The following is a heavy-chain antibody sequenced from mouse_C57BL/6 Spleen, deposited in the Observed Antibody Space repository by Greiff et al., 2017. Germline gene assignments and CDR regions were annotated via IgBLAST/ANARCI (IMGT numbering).Heavy chain of an antibody. J-gene: IGHJ3*01. V-gene: IGHV1-53*01. Sequence: VQLQQPGPELVKPGASVKLSCKASGYTFTSYWMNWVKQRPGQGLEWIGNINPSNGGTNYNEKFKSKATLTVDKSSSTAYMQLSSLTSEDSAVYCCASSPSSYYYNSTWFAYWGQGALVTVSA. CDR1: GYTFTSYW. CDR2: INPSNGGT. D-gene: IGHD2-12*01. CDR3: ASSPSSYYYNSTWFAY.